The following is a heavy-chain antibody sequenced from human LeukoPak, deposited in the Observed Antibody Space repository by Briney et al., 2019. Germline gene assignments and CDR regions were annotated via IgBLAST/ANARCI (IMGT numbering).Heavy chain of an antibody. J-gene: IGHJ3*02. V-gene: IGHV4-39*07. CDR3: ASYKGYAFDDGDLGWAFDI. Sequence: SETLSLTCTVSGGSISSSSYYWGWIRQPPGKGLEWIGSIYYSGSTYYSPSLKSRVTISVDTSKNQFSLKLSSVTAADTAVYYCASYKGYAFDDGDLGWAFDIWGQGTMVTVSS. CDR1: GGSISSSSYY. CDR2: IYYSGST. D-gene: IGHD2-2*01.